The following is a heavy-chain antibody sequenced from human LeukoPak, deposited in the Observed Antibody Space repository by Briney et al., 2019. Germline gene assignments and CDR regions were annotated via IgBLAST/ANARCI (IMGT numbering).Heavy chain of an antibody. CDR2: TSANGGST. D-gene: IGHD6-19*01. CDR3: ARVYSSGWYYFDY. J-gene: IGHJ4*02. V-gene: IGHV3-23*01. Sequence: GGSLRLSCAASGFIFSNNAMTWVRQAPGKGLEWVSTTSANGGSTYHADSVKGRFTISRDNSENTLYLQMNSLRAEDTALYHCARVYSSGWYYFDYWGQGTLVTVSS. CDR1: GFIFSNNA.